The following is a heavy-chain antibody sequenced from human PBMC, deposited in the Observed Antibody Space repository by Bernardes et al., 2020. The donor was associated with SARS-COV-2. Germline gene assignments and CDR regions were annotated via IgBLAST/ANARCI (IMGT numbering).Heavy chain of an antibody. Sequence: VWSLRLSCAASGFTFSSYAMSWVRQAPGKGLEWVSVISGSGGSTYYADSVKGRFTISRDNFKNTLYLQMNSLRAEDTAVYYCAKGFYGSGSYYASSFDYWGQGNLVTVSS. D-gene: IGHD3-10*01. CDR1: GFTFSSYA. CDR3: AKGFYGSGSYYASSFDY. V-gene: IGHV3-23*01. CDR2: ISGSGGST. J-gene: IGHJ4*02.